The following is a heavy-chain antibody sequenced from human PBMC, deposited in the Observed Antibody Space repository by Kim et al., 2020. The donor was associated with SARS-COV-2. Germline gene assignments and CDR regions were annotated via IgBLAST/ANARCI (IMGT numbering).Heavy chain of an antibody. CDR3: ASKAVPTTETRTIDY. Sequence: GGSLRLSCAASGFTFSSYSMNWVRQAPGKGLEWVSSISSSSSYIYYADSVKGRFTISRDNAKNSLYLQMNSLRAEDTAEHYCASKAVPTTETRTIDYWG. CDR2: ISSSSSYI. D-gene: IGHD1-26*01. V-gene: IGHV3-21*01. CDR1: GFTFSSYS. J-gene: IGHJ4*01.